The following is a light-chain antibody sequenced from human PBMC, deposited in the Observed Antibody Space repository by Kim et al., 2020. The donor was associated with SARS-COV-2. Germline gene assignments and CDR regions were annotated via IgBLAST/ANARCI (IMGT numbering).Light chain of an antibody. CDR1: QGINNY. V-gene: IGKV3-11*01. CDR2: DAS. Sequence: EIVMTQSPATLSLSPGEGATLSCWASQGINNYLAWYQQKPGQAPRLLIYDASTTATGIPARFSGSGSGTDFTLTISSLEPEDSAVYYCQQRRSWPLTFGGGTKVDIK. J-gene: IGKJ4*01. CDR3: QQRRSWPLT.